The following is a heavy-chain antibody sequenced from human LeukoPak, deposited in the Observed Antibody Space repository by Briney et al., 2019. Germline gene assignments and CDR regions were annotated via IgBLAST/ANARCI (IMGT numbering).Heavy chain of an antibody. V-gene: IGHV4-30-4*01. CDR2: IYYSGST. D-gene: IGHD2-21*01. CDR3: ARIRGLFRSFDY. J-gene: IGHJ4*02. Sequence: PSETLSLTCTVSSGSISSGDYYWSWIRQPPGKGLEWIGYIYYSGSTYYNPSLKSRVNISVDTSKNQFSLKLSSVTAADTAVYYCARIRGLFRSFDYWGQGTLVTVSS. CDR1: SGSISSGDYY.